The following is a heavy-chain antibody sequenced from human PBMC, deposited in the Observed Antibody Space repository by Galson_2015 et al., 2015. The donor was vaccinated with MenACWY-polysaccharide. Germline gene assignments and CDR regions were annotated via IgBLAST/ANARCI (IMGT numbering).Heavy chain of an antibody. CDR1: GGSIGSGGYY. CDR3: ARGHGSGIYFDN. Sequence: TLSLTCTVSGGSIGSGGYYWSWIRQHPGMGLEWIASIYYSGNTFQNPFLMSRLRMSVDTSENQFSLDLTSATAADTAVYYCARGHGSGIYFDNWGQGTLVTVSS. D-gene: IGHD3-10*01. V-gene: IGHV4-31*03. CDR2: IYYSGNT. J-gene: IGHJ4*02.